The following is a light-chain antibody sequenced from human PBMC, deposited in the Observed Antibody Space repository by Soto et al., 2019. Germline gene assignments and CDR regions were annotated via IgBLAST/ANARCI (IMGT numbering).Light chain of an antibody. CDR3: QQNNKWPPVT. CDR1: QTISND. V-gene: IGKV3-15*01. J-gene: IGKJ4*01. CDR2: GAS. Sequence: EVVMTQSPATVSVSPGEGVTLSYRASQTISNDLVWYQQKPGQAPRLLNYGASTRATGVPARFSGGGSGTEFTLTISSLQSEDFAFYYCQQNNKWPPVTFGGGTKVDIK.